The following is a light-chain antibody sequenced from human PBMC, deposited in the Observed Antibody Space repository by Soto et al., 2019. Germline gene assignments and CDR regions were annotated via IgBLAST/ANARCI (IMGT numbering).Light chain of an antibody. CDR2: DVS. CDR3: ASYTTSSTYV. V-gene: IGLV2-14*01. J-gene: IGLJ1*01. Sequence: QSALTQPASVSGSPGQSSAISCTGTSSDVGGYSYVSWYQQQPGKAPKLVISDVSNRPSGVSDRFSGSKSGNTASLTISGLQTEDEADYYCASYTTSSTYVFGTGTKLTVL. CDR1: SSDVGGYSY.